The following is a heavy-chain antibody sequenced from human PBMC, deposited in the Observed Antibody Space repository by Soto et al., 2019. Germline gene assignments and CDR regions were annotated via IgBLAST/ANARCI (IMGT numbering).Heavy chain of an antibody. V-gene: IGHV1-69*12. CDR1: GGTFSSYA. J-gene: IGHJ3*02. CDR3: ARDWRDHDAFDI. CDR2: IIPIFGTA. Sequence: QVQLVQSGAEVKKPGSSVKVSCKASGGTFSSYAISWVRQAPGQGLEWMGGIIPIFGTANYAQKFQGRVTIXAXXSTSTAYMELSSLRSEDTAVYYCARDWRDHDAFDIWGQGTMVTVSS.